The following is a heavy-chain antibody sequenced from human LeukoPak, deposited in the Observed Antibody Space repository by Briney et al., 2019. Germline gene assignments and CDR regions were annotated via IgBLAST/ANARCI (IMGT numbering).Heavy chain of an antibody. CDR1: GGTFSSYA. CDR2: IIPIFGTA. Sequence: GASVNVSCKASGGTFSSYAISWVRQAPGQGLEWMGGIIPIFGTANYAQKFQGRVTITADESTSTAYMELSSLRSEDTAVYYCARAQYSSSWPPPYYYYGMDVWGQGTTVTVSS. J-gene: IGHJ6*02. CDR3: ARAQYSSSWPPPYYYYGMDV. V-gene: IGHV1-69*13. D-gene: IGHD6-13*01.